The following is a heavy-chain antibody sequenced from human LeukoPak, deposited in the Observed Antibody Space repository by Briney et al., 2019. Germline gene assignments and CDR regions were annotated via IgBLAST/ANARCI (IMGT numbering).Heavy chain of an antibody. CDR1: GYTFTSYD. V-gene: IGHV1-8*01. CDR3: ARAVSGWYNWFDP. Sequence: GASVKVSCKASGYTFTSYDINWVRQATGQGLEWLGWMNPNSGNTGYAQKFQGRVTMTRNTSISTAYMELSSLRSEDTAVYYCARAVSGWYNWFDPWGQGTLVTVSS. D-gene: IGHD6-19*01. J-gene: IGHJ5*02. CDR2: MNPNSGNT.